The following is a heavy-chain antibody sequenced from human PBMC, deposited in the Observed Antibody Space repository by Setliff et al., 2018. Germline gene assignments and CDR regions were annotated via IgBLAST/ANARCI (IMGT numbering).Heavy chain of an antibody. CDR3: ARSPTVNWSGYEDGFDI. CDR2: ISWNGGIT. Sequence: PGESLKTSCAASQFTFDDYGMAWVRQAPGKGLEWVSGISWNGGITGYGDSVKGRFTIPRDNAENSLYLQMNSLRAEDTALYYCARSPTVNWSGYEDGFDIWGQGTMVTVS. J-gene: IGHJ3*02. V-gene: IGHV3-20*04. D-gene: IGHD3-3*01. CDR1: QFTFDDYG.